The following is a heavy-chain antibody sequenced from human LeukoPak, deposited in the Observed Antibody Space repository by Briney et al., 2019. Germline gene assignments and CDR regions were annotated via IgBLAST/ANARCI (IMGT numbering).Heavy chain of an antibody. CDR3: ARDGPLDYGDYGYYYYYYGMDV. CDR2: ISWNSGSI. CDR1: GFTFDDYA. V-gene: IGHV3-9*01. J-gene: IGHJ6*02. D-gene: IGHD4-17*01. Sequence: GGSLRLSCAASGFTFDDYAMHWVRQAPGKGLEWVSGISWNSGSIGYADSVKGRFTISRDNAKNSLYLQMNSLRAEDTAVYYCARDGPLDYGDYGYYYYYYGMDVWGQGTTITVSS.